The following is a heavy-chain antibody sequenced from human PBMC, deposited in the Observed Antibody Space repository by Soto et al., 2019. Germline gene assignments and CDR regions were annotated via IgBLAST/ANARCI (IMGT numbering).Heavy chain of an antibody. V-gene: IGHV4-34*01. D-gene: IGHD2-8*02. Sequence: QVQLQQRGAGLLKPSDTLSLTCAVYGGSFSGYYWTWIRQPPGTGLEWIGEINHSGSTNYNPSLKSRVTISVDTSKNQFSLKLTSVTAADTAVYYCARDKITGLFDYWGQGTLVTVSS. CDR1: GGSFSGYY. CDR2: INHSGST. J-gene: IGHJ4*02. CDR3: ARDKITGLFDY.